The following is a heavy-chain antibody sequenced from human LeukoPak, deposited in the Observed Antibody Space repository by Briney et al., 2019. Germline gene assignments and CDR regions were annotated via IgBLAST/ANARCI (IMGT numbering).Heavy chain of an antibody. J-gene: IGHJ4*02. CDR2: LWSSSSYI. CDR3: TADYRVDY. V-gene: IGHV3-21*01. Sequence: GGSLRLFCAASGFTFSSLSMNWVRPAPGKGLGWVSSLWSSSSYIYYADSVKGRFTISRDNAKNSLYLQMNSLRAEDTAVYYCTADYRVDYWGQGTLVTVSS. D-gene: IGHD4-11*01. CDR1: GFTFSSLS.